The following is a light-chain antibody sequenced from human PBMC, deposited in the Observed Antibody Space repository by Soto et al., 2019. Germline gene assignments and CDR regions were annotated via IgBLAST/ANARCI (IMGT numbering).Light chain of an antibody. Sequence: EIVMTQSPCTLSVSPGERATLSCRASHSVTTHLAWFQQRPGQTPRLLIYDASTRAPGIPARFSGRGSGADFTLTISSLEPEDFAVYYCQQRSDSITFGQGTRLEIK. CDR1: HSVTTH. CDR2: DAS. J-gene: IGKJ5*01. CDR3: QQRSDSIT. V-gene: IGKV3-11*01.